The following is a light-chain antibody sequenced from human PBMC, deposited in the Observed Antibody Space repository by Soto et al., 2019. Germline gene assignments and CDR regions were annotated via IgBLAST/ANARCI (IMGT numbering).Light chain of an antibody. J-gene: IGLJ1*01. Sequence: QSVLTQPASVSGSPGQSITISCTGTSSDVGGYNYVSWYQRHPGKAPKLMIYEVSHRPSGVSDRFSGSKSGNTASLTISGLQAEDEADYYCSSYTAGGTIFGTGTKLTVL. V-gene: IGLV2-14*01. CDR1: SSDVGGYNY. CDR3: SSYTAGGTI. CDR2: EVS.